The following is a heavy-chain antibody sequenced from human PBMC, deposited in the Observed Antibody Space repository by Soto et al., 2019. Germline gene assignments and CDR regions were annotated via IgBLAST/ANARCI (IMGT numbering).Heavy chain of an antibody. Sequence: PGESLKISCRGSGYSFTSYWIGWVRQMPGEGLEWMGIIYPGDSDTRYSPSFQGQVTISADKSISTAYLQWSSLKASDTAMYYCARSRTPRYYDFWSGYYSDYWGQGTLVTVSS. CDR3: ARSRTPRYYDFWSGYYSDY. CDR1: GYSFTSYW. J-gene: IGHJ4*02. CDR2: IYPGDSDT. D-gene: IGHD3-3*01. V-gene: IGHV5-51*01.